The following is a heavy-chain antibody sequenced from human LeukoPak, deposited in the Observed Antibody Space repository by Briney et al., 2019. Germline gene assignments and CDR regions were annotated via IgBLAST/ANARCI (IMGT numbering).Heavy chain of an antibody. V-gene: IGHV1-2*02. CDR2: MNPDSGGT. Sequence: ASVKVPCKASGYTFTDYYIHWVRQAPGQGLEWMGWMNPDSGGTNYAQKFKGRVTMTRDTSINTAYMDLRRLTSDDTAIYYCTTRGGDTLMRTEAFDYWGLGTLVTVSS. CDR3: TTRGGDTLMRTEAFDY. CDR1: GYTFTDYY. D-gene: IGHD3-16*01. J-gene: IGHJ4*02.